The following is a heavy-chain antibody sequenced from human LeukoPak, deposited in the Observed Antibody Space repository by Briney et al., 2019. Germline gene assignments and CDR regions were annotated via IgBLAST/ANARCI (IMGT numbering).Heavy chain of an antibody. J-gene: IGHJ4*01. CDR3: ASRKLGNDY. V-gene: IGHV4-59*02. CDR2: IYYTGSS. CDR1: GGSVSDYY. D-gene: IGHD7-27*01. Sequence: SDTLSLTCTVSGGSVSDYYWSWIRQSPGKGLEWIGYIYYTGSSSYNPSLRSRFTISADTSKNQFSLKLSSVTAADTAVYYCASRKLGNDYWGQGTLVTVSS.